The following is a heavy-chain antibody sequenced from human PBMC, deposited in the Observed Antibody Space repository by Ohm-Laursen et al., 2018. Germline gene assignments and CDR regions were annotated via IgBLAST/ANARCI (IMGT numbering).Heavy chain of an antibody. CDR1: GYTFSSYD. CDR2: MNPTSGNT. Sequence: ASVKVSCNASGYTFSSYDVTWVRQATGQGLEWMGWMNPTSGNTGYAEKFQGRVTMTRNTSISTAYMELSSLRSEDTAEYYCTREASGDYGYFDLWGRGTLVTVSS. D-gene: IGHD4-17*01. CDR3: TREASGDYGYFDL. V-gene: IGHV1-8*01. J-gene: IGHJ2*01.